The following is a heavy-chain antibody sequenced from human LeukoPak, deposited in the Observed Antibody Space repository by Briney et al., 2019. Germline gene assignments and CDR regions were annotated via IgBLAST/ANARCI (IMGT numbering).Heavy chain of an antibody. V-gene: IGHV3-7*01. J-gene: IGHJ4*02. CDR1: AFTFSNYW. D-gene: IGHD4-23*01. Sequence: PGGSLRLSCAASAFTFSNYWMSWVRQAPGKGLEWVANIKEDGSEINYVDSVKGRFTIPRDNAKNSLYLQMNSLTVDDTAVYYCARDRGYSSFDYWGQGTLVTVSS. CDR2: IKEDGSEI. CDR3: ARDRGYSSFDY.